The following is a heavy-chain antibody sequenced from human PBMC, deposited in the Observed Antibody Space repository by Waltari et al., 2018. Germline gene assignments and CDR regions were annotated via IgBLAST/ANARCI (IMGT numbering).Heavy chain of an antibody. J-gene: IGHJ6*02. CDR3: VRAGGTTSYYYYGMDV. Sequence: EVQLVESGGGLVQPGGSLRLSCAASGFTFSSYSMNWVRQAPGKGLEWVSYISSSSSTIYYADSVKGRFTISRDNAKNSLYLQMNSLRAEDTAVYYCVRAGGTTSYYYYGMDVRGQGTTVTVSS. CDR2: ISSSSSTI. V-gene: IGHV3-48*01. D-gene: IGHD1-1*01. CDR1: GFTFSSYS.